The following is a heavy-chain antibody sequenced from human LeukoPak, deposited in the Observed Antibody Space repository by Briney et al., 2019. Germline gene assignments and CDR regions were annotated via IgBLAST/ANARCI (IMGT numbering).Heavy chain of an antibody. CDR3: ARDKGISVAGTGGFDY. Sequence: PGRSLRLSCAASGFTFSSYAMHWVRQAPGKGLEWVAVISYDGSNKYYADSVKGRFTISRDNSKNTLYLQMNNLRAEDTAVYYCARDKGISVAGTGGFDYWGQGTLVTVSS. J-gene: IGHJ4*02. CDR1: GFTFSSYA. CDR2: ISYDGSNK. D-gene: IGHD6-19*01. V-gene: IGHV3-30-3*01.